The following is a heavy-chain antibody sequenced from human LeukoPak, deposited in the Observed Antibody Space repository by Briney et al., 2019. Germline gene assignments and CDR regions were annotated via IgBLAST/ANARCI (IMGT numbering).Heavy chain of an antibody. CDR3: AKDPGWEYSGSYY. CDR2: ISGSGGST. V-gene: IGHV3-23*01. CDR1: GFTFSSYA. Sequence: GGSLRLSCAASGFTFSSYAMSWVRQAPGKGLEWVSAISGSGGSTYYADSVKGRFTIPRDNSKNTLYLQMNSLRAEDTAVYYCAKDPGWEYSGSYYWGQGTLVTVSS. J-gene: IGHJ4*02. D-gene: IGHD1-26*01.